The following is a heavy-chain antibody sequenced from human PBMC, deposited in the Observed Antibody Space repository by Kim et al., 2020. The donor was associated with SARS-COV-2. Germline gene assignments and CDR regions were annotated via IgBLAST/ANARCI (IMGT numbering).Heavy chain of an antibody. Sequence: GGSLRLSCAPSGFTFNSHTMNWVRQAPGQGLEWVSGISGIGHSTYYADSVKGRFTISRDNSRNTLSLHMNSLRIEDTAVYFCVLSAGDGYNTPFGYWGQGTLVTVSS. CDR3: VLSAGDGYNTPFGY. J-gene: IGHJ4*02. CDR1: GFTFNSHT. V-gene: IGHV3-23*01. CDR2: ISGIGHST. D-gene: IGHD1-1*01.